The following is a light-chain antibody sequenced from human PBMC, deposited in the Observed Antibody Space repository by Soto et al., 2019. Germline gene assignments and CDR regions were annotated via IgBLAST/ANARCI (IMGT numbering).Light chain of an antibody. CDR1: QSINRY. Sequence: DIQMTQSPSSLSASVGDRVTITCRASQSINRYLNWYQQKPGTAPKLLISGASSLQSGVPSRFIGSGSETECTLTISSLQAEDFATYYCQQGSSNLTVGGGTKVDIK. J-gene: IGKJ4*01. CDR2: GAS. V-gene: IGKV1-39*01. CDR3: QQGSSNLT.